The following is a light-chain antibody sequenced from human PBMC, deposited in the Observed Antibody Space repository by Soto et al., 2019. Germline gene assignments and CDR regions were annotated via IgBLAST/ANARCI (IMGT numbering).Light chain of an antibody. V-gene: IGKV4-1*01. Sequence: DIVLTQSPDSLSVSVGERATINCKSSHIFLYTSSNKNSLAWYQQKPGQPPKLLIYWASTRESGVPDRFSGGGSGTDFTLTISSLQAEDVAVYYCQQHYSAPALTFGGGTKVDIK. CDR3: QQHYSAPALT. CDR2: WAS. J-gene: IGKJ4*01. CDR1: HIFLYTSSNKNS.